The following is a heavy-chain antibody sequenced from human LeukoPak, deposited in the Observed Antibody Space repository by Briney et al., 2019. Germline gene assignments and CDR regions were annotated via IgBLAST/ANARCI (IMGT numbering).Heavy chain of an antibody. CDR2: INPSGGST. CDR1: GYTCISYF. CDR3: ARSGGDAIRPFDY. Sequence: ASVNVSCKASGYTCISYFIHWVRQAPGQGLEWMGIINPSGGSTRYAQKFQGRVTMTRDTSTSTVYMEMSSLRSEDTAVYYCARSGGDAIRPFDYWGQGTLVTVSS. J-gene: IGHJ4*02. V-gene: IGHV1-46*01. D-gene: IGHD2-21*02.